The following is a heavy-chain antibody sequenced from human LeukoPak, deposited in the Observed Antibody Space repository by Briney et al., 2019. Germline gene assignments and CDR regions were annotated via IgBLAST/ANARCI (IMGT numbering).Heavy chain of an antibody. CDR1: GFTFSNAW. J-gene: IGHJ6*02. D-gene: IGHD2/OR15-2a*01. V-gene: IGHV3-15*01. Sequence: GGSLRLSCAASGFTFSNAWMTWVRQAPGKWLEWVGRIKSKTDGGAADYAAPVKGRFTISRDDSKNTLYLQMDSLRVEDTTVYYCARDSIPLAESYYHHYGLDVWGQGTTVSVSS. CDR3: ARDSIPLAESYYHHYGLDV. CDR2: IKSKTDGGAA.